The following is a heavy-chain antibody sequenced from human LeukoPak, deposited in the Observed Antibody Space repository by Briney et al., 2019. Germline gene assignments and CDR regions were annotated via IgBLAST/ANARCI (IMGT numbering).Heavy chain of an antibody. V-gene: IGHV3-30*03. D-gene: IGHD6-13*01. CDR1: GFTFSNYV. Sequence: PGTSLTLSCAASGFTFSNYVTHWVRQAPGKGLEWVAVTSTDENLKFYADSVKGRFTISRDNSKNTLYLQMNSLKTEDTAVYYCTTDRYSSSWYNGYWGQGTLVTVSS. CDR2: TSTDENLK. J-gene: IGHJ4*02. CDR3: TTDRYSSSWYNGY.